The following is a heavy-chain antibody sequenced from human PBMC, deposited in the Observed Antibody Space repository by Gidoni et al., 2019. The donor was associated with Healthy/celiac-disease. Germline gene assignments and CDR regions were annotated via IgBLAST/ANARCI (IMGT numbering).Heavy chain of an antibody. J-gene: IGHJ5*02. CDR2: INHSGST. D-gene: IGHD4-17*01. CDR3: ARELKIYGGNSARRRYNWFDP. V-gene: IGHV4-34*01. CDR1: GGSFSGYY. Sequence: QVQLQQWGAGLLKPSETLSLTCAVYGGSFSGYYWSWIRQPPGKGLEWIGEINHSGSTNYNPSLKSRVTISVDTSKNQFSLKLSSVTAADTAVYYCARELKIYGGNSARRRYNWFDPWGQGTLVTVSS.